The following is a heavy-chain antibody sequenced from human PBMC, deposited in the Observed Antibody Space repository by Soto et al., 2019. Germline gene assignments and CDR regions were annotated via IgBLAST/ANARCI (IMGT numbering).Heavy chain of an antibody. CDR1: EGKIGSYG. CDR3: ARANADYVGAFDI. V-gene: IGHV4-59*01. D-gene: IGHD4-17*01. Sequence: SQTXCDPRTVAEGKIGSYGGSWIMKPPGKGLEWIGYIYYSGSTNYNPSLKSRVTISVDTSKNQFSLKLSSVTAADTAVYYCARANADYVGAFDIWGQGTMVTVSS. J-gene: IGHJ3*02. CDR2: IYYSGST.